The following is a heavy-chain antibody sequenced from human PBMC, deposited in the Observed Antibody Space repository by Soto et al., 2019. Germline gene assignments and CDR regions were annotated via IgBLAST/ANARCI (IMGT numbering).Heavy chain of an antibody. Sequence: QVQLVQSGAELKKPGSSLKVSCKASGGNFTNYGISWVRQAPGQGLEWMGGIIPLFGTTNYAHTFRGRVTVSADESTSTVYMELSSLRSEDTAIYYCARAHGTSWYNWFDPWGQGTLVTVSS. CDR1: GGNFTNYG. J-gene: IGHJ5*02. CDR2: IIPLFGTT. CDR3: ARAHGTSWYNWFDP. V-gene: IGHV1-69*01. D-gene: IGHD6-13*01.